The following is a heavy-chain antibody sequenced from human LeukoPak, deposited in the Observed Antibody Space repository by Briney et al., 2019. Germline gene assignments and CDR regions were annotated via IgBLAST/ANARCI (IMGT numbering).Heavy chain of an antibody. Sequence: ASVEVSCKASGYSFNSYGISWVRQAPGQGLEWMGWINTYKGNTNYAQKFQGRVSMTTDRSTSTAYLELRSLRSDDTAVYYCARDQKVGTTATYTPFDPWGQGTLVTVSS. D-gene: IGHD1-26*01. CDR1: GYSFNSYG. CDR2: INTYKGNT. CDR3: ARDQKVGTTATYTPFDP. V-gene: IGHV1-18*01. J-gene: IGHJ5*02.